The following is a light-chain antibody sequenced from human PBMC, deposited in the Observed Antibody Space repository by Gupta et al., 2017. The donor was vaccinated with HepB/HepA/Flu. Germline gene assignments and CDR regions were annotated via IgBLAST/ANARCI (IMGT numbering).Light chain of an antibody. CDR2: GNS. CDR3: QSYDTSLRAYV. CDR1: SYNIGGGYD. Sequence: QSVLTPPPSFSGGPGQKVTISCTGPSYNIGGGYDVHWYQQRPGTAPKLLIYGNSNRPSGVPDRFSGTKSGTSASLAITGLQAEDEADYYCQSYDTSLRAYVFGAGTKVTVL. V-gene: IGLV1-40*01. J-gene: IGLJ1*01.